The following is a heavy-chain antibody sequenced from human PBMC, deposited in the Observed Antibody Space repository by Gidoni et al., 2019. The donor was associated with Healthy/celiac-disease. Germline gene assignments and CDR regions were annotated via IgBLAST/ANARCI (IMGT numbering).Heavy chain of an antibody. CDR2: IWYYGSNK. Sequence: QVQLVESGGGVVQPGRSLSRPCAGSGFTFSSYGMPWVRQVPGKGLGWGAVIWYYGSNKYYADSVKGRFTSSRDNSKNTLYLQMNSLRAEDTAVYYCASINSAYSSSSDAFDIWGQGTMVTVSS. D-gene: IGHD6-6*01. CDR1: GFTFSSYG. V-gene: IGHV3-33*01. J-gene: IGHJ3*02. CDR3: ASINSAYSSSSDAFDI.